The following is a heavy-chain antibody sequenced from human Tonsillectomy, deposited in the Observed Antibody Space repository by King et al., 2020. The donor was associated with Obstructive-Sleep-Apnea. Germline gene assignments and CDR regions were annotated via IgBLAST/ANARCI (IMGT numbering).Heavy chain of an antibody. CDR1: GFTVSSNY. V-gene: IGHV3-66*01. J-gene: IGHJ5*02. Sequence: VQLVESGGGLVQPGGSLRLSCAASGFTVSSNYMIWVRQAPGKGLEWVSVLYSGGGTYYADSVKGRFTISRDNSQNTLYLQLNSLRADDTAVYYCARDGSTWGFDPWGQGTLVTVSS. CDR3: ARDGSTWGFDP. CDR2: LYSGGGT. D-gene: IGHD5/OR15-5a*01.